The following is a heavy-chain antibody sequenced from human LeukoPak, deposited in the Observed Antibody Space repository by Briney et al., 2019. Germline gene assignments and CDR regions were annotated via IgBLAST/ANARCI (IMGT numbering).Heavy chain of an antibody. J-gene: IGHJ5*02. CDR1: GYTFTSYG. D-gene: IGHD3-3*01. CDR3: ARDDITIFGGGMNWFDP. CDR2: ISAYNGNT. Sequence: ASVKVSCKASGYTFTSYGISWVQQAPGQGLEWMGWISAYNGNTNYAQKLQGRVTMTTDTSTSTAYMELRSLRSDDTAVYYCARDDITIFGGGMNWFDPWGQGTLVTVSS. V-gene: IGHV1-18*01.